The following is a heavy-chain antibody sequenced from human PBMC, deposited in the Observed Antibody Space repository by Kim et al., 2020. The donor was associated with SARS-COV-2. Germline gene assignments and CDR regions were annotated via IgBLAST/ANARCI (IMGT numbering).Heavy chain of an antibody. D-gene: IGHD3-22*01. CDR1: AFTFSTYT. J-gene: IGHJ4*02. Sequence: GGSLRLSCAGSAFTFSTYTMNWVRQAPGKVLEWVSYISAGSSSIYYADSVKGRFTVSRDNAKNSLYLQMNSLRDEDTAVYYCARGYDNSGCNFDYWGQGTLVTVSS. CDR2: ISAGSSSI. V-gene: IGHV3-48*02. CDR3: ARGYDNSGCNFDY.